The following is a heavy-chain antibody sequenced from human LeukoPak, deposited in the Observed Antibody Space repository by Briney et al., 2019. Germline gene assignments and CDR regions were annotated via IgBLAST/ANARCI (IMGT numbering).Heavy chain of an antibody. D-gene: IGHD3-3*01. Sequence: GGSLRLSCAASGFTFSSYAMSWVRQALGKGLEWVSAISGSGGSTYYADSVKGRFTISRDNSKNTLYLQMNSLRAEDTAVYYCARIGYGWDSVALYYYAMDVWGKGTTVTVSS. CDR2: ISGSGGST. V-gene: IGHV3-23*01. CDR1: GFTFSSYA. CDR3: ARIGYGWDSVALYYYAMDV. J-gene: IGHJ6*04.